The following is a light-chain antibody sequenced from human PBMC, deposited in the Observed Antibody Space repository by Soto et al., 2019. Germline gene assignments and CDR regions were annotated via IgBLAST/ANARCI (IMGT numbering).Light chain of an antibody. J-gene: IGKJ4*01. V-gene: IGKV1-39*01. CDR2: AAS. CDR3: QQNYFSPLP. Sequence: DFHLTQSPSSLSASVGDRITITCRASQSISSSLNWYQQKPGNPPKLLIYAASTLQSGVPSRFSGSGSDSGSGTDFTLTISSLQPEDFATYYCQQNYFSPLPFGGGTKIEIK. CDR1: QSISSS.